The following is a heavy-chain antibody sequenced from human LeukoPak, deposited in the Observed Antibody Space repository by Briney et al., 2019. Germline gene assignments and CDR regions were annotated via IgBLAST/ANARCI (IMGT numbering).Heavy chain of an antibody. D-gene: IGHD3-10*01. Sequence: SETLSLTCTVSGGSISGYYWSWIRRSPGKGLEWIGYIYNSGSTNDNPSLQSRVTISVDTSKNQFSLNLSSVTAADTAVYYCARYGSGTYPRFDYWGQGTLVTVSS. CDR1: GGSISGYY. V-gene: IGHV4-59*08. CDR3: ARYGSGTYPRFDY. CDR2: IYNSGST. J-gene: IGHJ4*02.